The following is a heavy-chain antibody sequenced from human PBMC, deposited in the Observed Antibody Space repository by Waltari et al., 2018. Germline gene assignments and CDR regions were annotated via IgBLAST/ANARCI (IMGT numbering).Heavy chain of an antibody. V-gene: IGHV3-53*01. D-gene: IGHD3-10*01. CDR1: SFNVSSYY. Sequence: EVQLVESGGHLIQPGGSLRLSCAASSFNVSSYYMNWVRQAPGKGLVWVSMLYHAGNTYYADSVKGRFTFSRDNSKNTLYLQMNSLRAEDTAVYYCARGNTKYGMDVWGQGTTVTVSS. CDR2: LYHAGNT. J-gene: IGHJ6*02. CDR3: ARGNTKYGMDV.